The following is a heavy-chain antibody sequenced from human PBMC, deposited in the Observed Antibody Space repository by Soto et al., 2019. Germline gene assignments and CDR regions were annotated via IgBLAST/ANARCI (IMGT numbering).Heavy chain of an antibody. CDR3: AKDSGGAQFRYFDY. CDR1: GGTFSSIA. J-gene: IGHJ4*02. V-gene: IGHV1-69*06. D-gene: IGHD3-16*01. CDR2: IMPIFGTT. Sequence: QVQLVQSGAEVKNPGSSVKVSCKAPGGTFSSIAIGWVRPAPGQGLEWMGGIMPIFGTTKYAQKFQGRITITADKSTDTAYMELSSLRSEDTAVYYCAKDSGGAQFRYFDYWGQGTLVTVSS.